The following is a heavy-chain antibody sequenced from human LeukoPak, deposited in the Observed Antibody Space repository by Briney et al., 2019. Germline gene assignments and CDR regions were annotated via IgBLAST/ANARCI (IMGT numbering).Heavy chain of an antibody. CDR1: GFTFSRYA. CDR3: AKDLDSTDLYDNAD. CDR2: IGTNEERT. Sequence: GGSLRLSCVASGFTFSRYAMNCVRQTPGKGLEWVSLIGTNEERTHYADSVKGRFTISRDNSKNTLFLQMNSLRAEDTAVYYCAKDLDSTDLYDNADWGQGTLVTVSS. J-gene: IGHJ1*01. D-gene: IGHD2/OR15-2a*01. V-gene: IGHV3-23*01.